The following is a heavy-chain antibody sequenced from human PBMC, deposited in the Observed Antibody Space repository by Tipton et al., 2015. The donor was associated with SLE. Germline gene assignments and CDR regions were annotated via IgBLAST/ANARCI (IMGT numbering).Heavy chain of an antibody. CDR2: IYYSGST. CDR3: ARWSGIAGGYFDY. Sequence: TLSLTCTVSGGSISRYYWSWIRQPPGKGLEWIGYIYYSGSTNYNPSLKSRVTISEDTSKNQFSLKLSSVTAADTAVYYCARWSGIAGGYFDYWGQGTLVTVSS. J-gene: IGHJ4*02. CDR1: GGSISRYY. D-gene: IGHD1-14*01. V-gene: IGHV4-59*01.